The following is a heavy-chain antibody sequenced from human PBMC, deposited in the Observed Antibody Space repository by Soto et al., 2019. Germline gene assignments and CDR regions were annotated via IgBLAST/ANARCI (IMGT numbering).Heavy chain of an antibody. CDR3: ARNVDTAMVLYYYYYGMDV. D-gene: IGHD5-18*01. Sequence: GGSLRLSCAASGFTFSSYAMHWVRQAPGKGLEWVAVISYDGSNKYYADSVKGRFTISRDNSKNTLYLQMNSLRAEDTAVYYCARNVDTAMVLYYYYYGMDVWGQGTTVTVSS. J-gene: IGHJ6*02. V-gene: IGHV3-30-3*01. CDR1: GFTFSSYA. CDR2: ISYDGSNK.